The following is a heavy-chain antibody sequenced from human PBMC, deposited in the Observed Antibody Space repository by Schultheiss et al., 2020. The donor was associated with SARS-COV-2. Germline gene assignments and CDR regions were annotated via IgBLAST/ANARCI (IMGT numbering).Heavy chain of an antibody. Sequence: ASVKVSCKASGYTFTGYYMHWVRQAPGQGLEWMGRINPNSGGTNYAQKFQGRVTMTRDTSISTAYMELSRLRSDDTAVYYCARDGSRVALRVFDYWGQGTLVTVSS. CDR3: ARDGSRVALRVFDY. J-gene: IGHJ4*02. D-gene: IGHD2-2*03. CDR1: GYTFTGYY. V-gene: IGHV1-2*06. CDR2: INPNSGGT.